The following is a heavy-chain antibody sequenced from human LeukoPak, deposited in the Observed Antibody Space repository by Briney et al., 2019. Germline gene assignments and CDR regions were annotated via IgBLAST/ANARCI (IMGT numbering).Heavy chain of an antibody. J-gene: IGHJ4*02. CDR3: ARDGPGYSSSWYHY. D-gene: IGHD6-13*01. V-gene: IGHV1-18*01. CDR1: GYTFTSYG. Sequence: ASVKVSCKASGYTFTSYGISWVRQAPGQGLEWMGWISAYNGNTNYAQKLQGRVTMTTDTSTSTAYMELRSLRSDDTAVYYCARDGPGYSSSWYHYWGQGTLVTVSS. CDR2: ISAYNGNT.